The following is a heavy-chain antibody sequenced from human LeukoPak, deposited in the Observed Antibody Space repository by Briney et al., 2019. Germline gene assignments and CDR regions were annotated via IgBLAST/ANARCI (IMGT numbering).Heavy chain of an antibody. CDR1: GFTFSTYG. J-gene: IGHJ4*02. CDR3: ARDQRGPIGVDY. V-gene: IGHV3-33*01. D-gene: IGHD6-25*01. Sequence: PGGSLRLSCAASGFTFSTYGMHWVRQAPGKGLEWVAVIWYDGSNKYYADSVKGRFTISRDNSKNTLYLQMNSLRAEDTAVYYCARDQRGPIGVDYWGQGTLVTVSS. CDR2: IWYDGSNK.